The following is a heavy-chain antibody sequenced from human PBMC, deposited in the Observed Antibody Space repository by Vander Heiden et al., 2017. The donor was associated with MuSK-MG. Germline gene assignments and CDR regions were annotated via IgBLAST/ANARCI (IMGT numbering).Heavy chain of an antibody. D-gene: IGHD3-22*01. V-gene: IGHV4-39*01. J-gene: IGHJ4*02. CDR1: GGSISSSSYY. Sequence: QLQLQESGPGLVKPSETLSLTCTVSGGSISSSSYYWGWIRQPPGKGLEWIGSFYYSGSTYYNPSLKSRVTISVDTSKNQFSLKLSSVTAADTAVYYCTRRHYDSSGYYYYFDYWGQGTLVTVSS. CDR3: TRRHYDSSGYYYYFDY. CDR2: FYYSGST.